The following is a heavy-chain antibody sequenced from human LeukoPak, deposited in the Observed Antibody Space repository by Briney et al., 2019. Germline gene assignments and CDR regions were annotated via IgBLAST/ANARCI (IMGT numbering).Heavy chain of an antibody. CDR2: IHSDGSST. CDR1: GLTFSNYW. Sequence: GGSLRLSCAASGLTFSNYWMHWVRQAPGKGLVWVSRIHSDGSSTTSADSVKGRFTISRDNAENTLYLQMNSLRAEDTAVYFCARGNAHALDIWGQGTMVTVSS. V-gene: IGHV3-74*01. D-gene: IGHD1-1*01. J-gene: IGHJ3*02. CDR3: ARGNAHALDI.